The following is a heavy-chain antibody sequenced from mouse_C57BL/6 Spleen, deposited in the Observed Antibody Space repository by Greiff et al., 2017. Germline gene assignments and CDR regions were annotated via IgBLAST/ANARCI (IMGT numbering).Heavy chain of an antibody. J-gene: IGHJ2*01. Sequence: EVQGVESGGGLVKPGGSLKLSCAASGFTFSDDGMHWVRQAPEKGLEWVAYISSGSSTIYYADTVKGRFTISRDNAKNTLFLQMTSLRAEDTAMYYCARLGRVDDWGQGTTLTVSS. V-gene: IGHV5-17*01. D-gene: IGHD4-1*01. CDR1: GFTFSDDG. CDR3: ARLGRVDD. CDR2: ISSGSSTI.